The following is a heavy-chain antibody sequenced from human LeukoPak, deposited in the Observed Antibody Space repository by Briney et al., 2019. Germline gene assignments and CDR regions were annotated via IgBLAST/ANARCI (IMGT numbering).Heavy chain of an antibody. D-gene: IGHD5-18*01. Sequence: SETLSLTCTVSGGSISSYYWSWIRQPPGKGLEWIGNIYHSGRTSYNSSLKSRVTISVDTSKNQLSLKLGSVTAADTAVYYCARGGTRPYTSISLDVWGQGTTVTVSS. CDR3: ARGGTRPYTSISLDV. J-gene: IGHJ6*02. CDR2: IYHSGRT. CDR1: GGSISSYY. V-gene: IGHV4-59*01.